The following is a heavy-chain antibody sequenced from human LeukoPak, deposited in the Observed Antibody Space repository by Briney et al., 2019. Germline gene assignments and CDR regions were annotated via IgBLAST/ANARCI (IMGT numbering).Heavy chain of an antibody. Sequence: KASETLSLTCAVYGGSFSGYYWSWIRQPPGKGLEWIGNIYHSGSPYYNPSLKSRVTIPVDTSKNQFSLKLSSVTAADTAVYYCTRPYYYDSSGSPDYWGQGTLVTVSS. CDR3: TRPYYYDSSGSPDY. CDR1: GGSFSGYY. D-gene: IGHD3-22*01. J-gene: IGHJ4*02. CDR2: IYHSGSP. V-gene: IGHV4-34*01.